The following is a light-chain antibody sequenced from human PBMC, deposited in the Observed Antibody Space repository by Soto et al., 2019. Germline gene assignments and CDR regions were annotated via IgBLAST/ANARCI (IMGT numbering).Light chain of an antibody. CDR3: QQYNNWPWT. CDR1: QSTSDT. J-gene: IGKJ1*01. Sequence: EIVMTHSPATLSVSPCGRAALSCRASQSTSDTLAWYQQKPGQAPRLLIYGASRRATGFPARFSGSGSGTDFTLTISSLQSEDFAVYYCQQYNNWPWTFGQGTKVDIK. CDR2: GAS. V-gene: IGKV3-15*01.